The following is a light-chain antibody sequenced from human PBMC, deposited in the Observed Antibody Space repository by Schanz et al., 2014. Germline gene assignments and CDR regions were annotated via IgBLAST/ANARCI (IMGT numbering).Light chain of an antibody. CDR2: GAS. CDR1: QSVSSSR. V-gene: IGKV3-20*01. J-gene: IGKJ1*01. CDR3: QQYGNSPLGT. Sequence: DIVLTQSPGTLSLSPGERATLSCRASQSVSSSRFAWYQRKPGQAPRLLIYGASSRATGIPDRFSGSGSGTDFTLTISRLEPEDFAVYYCQQYGNSPLGTFGQGTEVEIK.